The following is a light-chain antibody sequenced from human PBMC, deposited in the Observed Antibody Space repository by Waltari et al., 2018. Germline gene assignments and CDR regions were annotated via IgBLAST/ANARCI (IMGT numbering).Light chain of an antibody. Sequence: DIQMTQSPSSLSASVGDRVTVTCRASQTISNYLNWYQQRPGKAPKLLVYGASSLQSGVPLRFSGRGSGTDFTLTISSLQPEDFATYYCQQSYSAPLTFGGGTKVEIE. V-gene: IGKV1-39*01. CDR2: GAS. J-gene: IGKJ4*01. CDR1: QTISNY. CDR3: QQSYSAPLT.